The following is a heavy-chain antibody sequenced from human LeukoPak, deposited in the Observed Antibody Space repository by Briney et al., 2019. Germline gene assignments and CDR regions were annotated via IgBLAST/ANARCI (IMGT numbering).Heavy chain of an antibody. J-gene: IGHJ4*02. CDR2: INAGNGNT. D-gene: IGHD2-2*01. CDR3: ARGGRLGYCSSTSCPYYFDY. CDR1: GYTFTSYG. V-gene: IGHV1-3*01. Sequence: ASVKVSCKASGYTFTSYGISWVRQAPGQRLEWMGWINAGNGNTKYSQKFQGRVTITRDTSASTAYMELSSLRSEDTAVYYCARGGRLGYCSSTSCPYYFDYWGQGTLVTVSS.